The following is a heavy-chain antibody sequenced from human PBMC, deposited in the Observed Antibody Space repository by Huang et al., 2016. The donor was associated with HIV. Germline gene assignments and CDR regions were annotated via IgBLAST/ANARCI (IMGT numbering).Heavy chain of an antibody. CDR3: ARRGYSYDGIGLPAIDP. Sequence: QVQLQLWGAGLLKPSETLSLTCAVYGGSFSNFYWGWIRQPPGKGLEWIGEINDTGNPNSDPSLRGRVTMSVNTSKKQFSLQVKSVTVADTAIYYCARRGYSYDGIGLPAIDPWGRGTVVTVSS. V-gene: IGHV4-34*02. J-gene: IGHJ5*02. CDR1: GGSFSNFY. D-gene: IGHD3-22*01. CDR2: INDTGNP.